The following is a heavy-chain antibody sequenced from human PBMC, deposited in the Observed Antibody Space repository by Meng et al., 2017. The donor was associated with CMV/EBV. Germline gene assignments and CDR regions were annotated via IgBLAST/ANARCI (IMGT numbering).Heavy chain of an antibody. CDR2: IRYDGSNK. CDR1: GLTFSSYG. CDR3: AKNCSTSCHYGMDV. J-gene: IGHJ6*02. V-gene: IGHV3-30*02. Sequence: GESLKISCAASGLTFSSYGMHWVRQAPGKGLEWVAFIRYDGSNKYYADSVKGRFTISRDNSKNTLYLQMNSLRAEDTAVYYCAKNCSTSCHYGMDVWGQGTTVTVSS. D-gene: IGHD2-2*01.